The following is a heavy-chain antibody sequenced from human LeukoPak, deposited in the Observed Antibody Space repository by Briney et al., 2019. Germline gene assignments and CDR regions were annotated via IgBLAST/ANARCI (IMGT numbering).Heavy chain of an antibody. CDR2: INHSGST. V-gene: IGHV4-34*01. Sequence: SETLSLTCAVYGGSFSGYYWSWIRQPPGKGLEWIGEINHSGSTNYNPSLKSRVTISVDTSKNQFSLKLSSVTAADAAVYYCARQNAVAGTGDYWGQGTLVTVSS. CDR1: GGSFSGYY. D-gene: IGHD6-19*01. J-gene: IGHJ4*02. CDR3: ARQNAVAGTGDY.